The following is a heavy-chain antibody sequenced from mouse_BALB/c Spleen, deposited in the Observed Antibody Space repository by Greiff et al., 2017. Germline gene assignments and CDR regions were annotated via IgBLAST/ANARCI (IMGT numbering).Heavy chain of an antibody. J-gene: IGHJ3*01. CDR2: IWGDGST. D-gene: IGHD1-1*01. CDR3: ARAYYCGRSANHDSLAY. Sequence: VKLVESGPGLVAPSQSLSITCTVSGFSFTGYGVNWVRQPPGKGLEWLGMIWGDGSTDYNSALKSRLSISKDNSKSQVFLKMNSLQTDDTARYYCARAYYCGRSANHDSLAYWGQGTLVTVSA. CDR1: GFSFTGYG. V-gene: IGHV2-6-7*01.